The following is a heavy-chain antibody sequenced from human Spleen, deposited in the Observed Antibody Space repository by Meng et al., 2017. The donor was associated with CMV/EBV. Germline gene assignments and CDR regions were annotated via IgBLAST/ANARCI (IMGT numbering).Heavy chain of an antibody. Sequence: RSYGIHCVRQAPGKGLEWVAVISYDGKKQFYADPVKGRCTISRQASESKLFLQLDSLTEEDTAVYYCARDANPFDIVVPGSWFDPWGQGTLVTVSS. D-gene: IGHD3-9*01. CDR1: RSYG. J-gene: IGHJ5*02. CDR2: ISYDGKKQ. V-gene: IGHV3-30*03. CDR3: ARDANPFDIVVPGSWFDP.